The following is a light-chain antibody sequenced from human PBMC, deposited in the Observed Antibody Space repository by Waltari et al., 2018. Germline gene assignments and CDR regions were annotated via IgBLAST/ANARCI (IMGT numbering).Light chain of an antibody. CDR1: NIGSCS. V-gene: IGLV3-21*04. CDR2: YDS. Sequence: SYVLTQPPSVSVAPGETARLTCGGDNIGSCSVHWYQQKPGQAPVLVIFYDSDRPSGIPERFSGSNSGNTATLTITRVEAGDEANYYCQVWHAAIDPGVFGTGTEVSVL. J-gene: IGLJ1*01. CDR3: QVWHAAIDPGV.